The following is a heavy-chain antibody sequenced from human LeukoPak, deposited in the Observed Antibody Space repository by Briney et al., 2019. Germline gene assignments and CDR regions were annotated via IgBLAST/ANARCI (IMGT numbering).Heavy chain of an antibody. V-gene: IGHV4-59*11. CDR2: ICYTGST. J-gene: IGHJ4*02. Sequence: SETLSLTCTVSGGTISAHCWSWIRQSPGKGLEWIGFICYTGSTTYNPSLNIRVTISLDRSKSQLSLNLRSVTASDTAVYYCARESLDSDSSGYWGTKTSVFDYCGLGTLVTVSS. CDR3: ARESLDSDSSGYWGTKTSVFDY. CDR1: GGTISAHC. D-gene: IGHD3-22*01.